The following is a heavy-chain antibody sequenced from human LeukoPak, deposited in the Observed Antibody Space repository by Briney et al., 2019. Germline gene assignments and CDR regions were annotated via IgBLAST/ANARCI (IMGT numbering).Heavy chain of an antibody. D-gene: IGHD2-15*01. V-gene: IGHV6-1*01. J-gene: IGHJ4*02. CDR1: GDNVSSNSAT. CDR3: ARGVGGGWKVFDY. Sequence: SQTLSLTCALSGDNVSSNSATWSWIRQSPSRGLEWLGRTYNRSKWYSDYAVSVKSRITINPDTSKNQFSLQLNSVTPEDTAVYYCARGVGGGWKVFDYWGQGTLVTVSS. CDR2: TYNRSKWYS.